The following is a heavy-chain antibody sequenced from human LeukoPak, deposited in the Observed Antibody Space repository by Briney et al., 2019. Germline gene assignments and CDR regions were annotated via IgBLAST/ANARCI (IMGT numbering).Heavy chain of an antibody. CDR3: ARDCGGDCSDAFDI. CDR2: IYSGGST. V-gene: IGHV3-53*01. J-gene: IGHJ3*02. CDR1: GFTVSSNY. Sequence: GGSLRLSCAASGFTVSSNYMSWVRQAPGKGLELVSVIYSGGSTYYADSVMGRFTISRDNSKNTLYLQMNSLRAEDTAVYYCARDCGGDCSDAFDIWGQGTMVTVSS. D-gene: IGHD2-21*02.